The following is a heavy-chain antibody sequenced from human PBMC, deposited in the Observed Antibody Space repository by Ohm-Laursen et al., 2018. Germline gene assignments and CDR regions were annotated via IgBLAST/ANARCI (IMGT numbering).Heavy chain of an antibody. D-gene: IGHD1-26*01. Sequence: SLRLSCAASGFTFDDYAMHWVRQAPGKGLEWVSSVSGSGTSTYYAASVKGRFTISRDNSQSSLYLQVNSLRAEDTAVYYCARDPSSRFLSGSHFDPWGQGTLVTVSS. CDR3: ARDPSSRFLSGSHFDP. CDR2: VSGSGTST. CDR1: GFTFDDYA. V-gene: IGHV3-23*01. J-gene: IGHJ5*02.